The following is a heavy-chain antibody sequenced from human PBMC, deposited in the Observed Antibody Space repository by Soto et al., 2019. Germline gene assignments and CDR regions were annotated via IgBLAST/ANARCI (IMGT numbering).Heavy chain of an antibody. CDR1: GYTFTTYG. CDR3: AREKGDYSHYY. Sequence: QVQLVQSGAEVKKPGASVKVSCKASGYTFTTYGISWVRQAPGQGLEWMGWISAYNGDTNYAQKLQGRVTMTTDTPTRTTYKELGSPGFDDTAVYYWAREKGDYSHYYRGQGTLVTVSS. CDR2: ISAYNGDT. V-gene: IGHV1-18*01. J-gene: IGHJ4*01. D-gene: IGHD4-17*01.